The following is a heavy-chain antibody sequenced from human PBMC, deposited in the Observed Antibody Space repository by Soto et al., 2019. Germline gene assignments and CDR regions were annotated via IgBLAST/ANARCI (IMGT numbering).Heavy chain of an antibody. CDR2: IYYSGST. J-gene: IGHJ6*02. CDR3: ARDLIDPTYDYSYGMDV. V-gene: IGHV4-59*01. CDR1: GGSISSYY. D-gene: IGHD2-8*01. Sequence: PSETLSLTCTVSGGSISSYYWTWIRQPPGKGLEWIGYIYYSGSTNYNPSLESRVTISIDTSKNQFSLKLTSVTAADTAVYYCARDLIDPTYDYSYGMDVWGQGTTVTVSS.